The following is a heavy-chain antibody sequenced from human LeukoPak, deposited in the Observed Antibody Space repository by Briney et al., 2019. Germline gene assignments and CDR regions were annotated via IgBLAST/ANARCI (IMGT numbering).Heavy chain of an antibody. D-gene: IGHD6-13*01. J-gene: IGHJ1*01. CDR2: ISYDGTNK. Sequence: PGRSLRLSCAASGFAFPSYAMHWVRQAPGKGLEWVTLISYDGTNKYYADSVKGRFTISRDNSENTLYLQMNSLRAEDTAVYYCAREGDNNIWYRFQHWGQGTLVTVSS. CDR1: GFAFPSYA. CDR3: AREGDNNIWYRFQH. V-gene: IGHV3-30-3*01.